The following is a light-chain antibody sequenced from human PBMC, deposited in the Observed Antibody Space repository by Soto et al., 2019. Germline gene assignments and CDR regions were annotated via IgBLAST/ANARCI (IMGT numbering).Light chain of an antibody. CDR3: QQSYRTPYT. V-gene: IGKV1-39*01. CDR1: QSISSY. Sequence: DIQMTQSPSSLSASVGDRVTITCRASQSISSYLNWYQQKPGKAPKLLIYAAFSLQSGVPSRFSGSGSGTDFTLTISSLQPEYFATYYCQQSYRTPYTFGQGTKLDIK. J-gene: IGKJ2*01. CDR2: AAF.